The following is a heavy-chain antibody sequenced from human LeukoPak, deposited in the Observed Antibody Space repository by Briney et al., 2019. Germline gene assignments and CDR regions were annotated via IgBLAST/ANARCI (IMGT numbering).Heavy chain of an antibody. Sequence: SETLSLTCAVYGGSFSGYYWSWIRQPPGKGLEWIGEINHSGSTNYNPSLNSRVTISVDTSKNQFSLKLSSVTAADTAVYYCARDPGRAMDVWGQGTTVTVSS. CDR3: ARDPGRAMDV. CDR2: INHSGST. V-gene: IGHV4-34*01. CDR1: GGSFSGYY. J-gene: IGHJ6*02.